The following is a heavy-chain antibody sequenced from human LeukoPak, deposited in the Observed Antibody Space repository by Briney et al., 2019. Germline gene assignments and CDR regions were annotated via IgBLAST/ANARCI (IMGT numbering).Heavy chain of an antibody. J-gene: IGHJ4*02. CDR3: AKDCGKIPPLGATR. CDR2: ISGSGGST. D-gene: IGHD1-26*01. Sequence: PGGSLRLSCAASGFTFSSYAMSWVRQAPGKGLEWVSAISGSGGSTYYADSVKGWFTISRDNSKNTLYLQMNSLRAEDTAVYYCAKDCGKIPPLGATRWGQGTLVTVSS. V-gene: IGHV3-23*01. CDR1: GFTFSSYA.